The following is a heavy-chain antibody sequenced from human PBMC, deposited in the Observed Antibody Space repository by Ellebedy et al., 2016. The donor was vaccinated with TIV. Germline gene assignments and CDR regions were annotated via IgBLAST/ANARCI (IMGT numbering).Heavy chain of an antibody. CDR3: AKKPSGSYSYSLDRNLYFQH. J-gene: IGHJ1*01. CDR1: GITFSSYA. Sequence: GGSLRLXXAASGITFSSYAMNWVRQVPGKGLEWVAGISGSGGSTYFADSVKGRFTIFRDNSKNALYLQMNSLRAEDTAVYFCAKKPSGSYSYSLDRNLYFQHWGQGTLVTVSS. V-gene: IGHV3-23*01. CDR2: ISGSGGST. D-gene: IGHD1-26*01.